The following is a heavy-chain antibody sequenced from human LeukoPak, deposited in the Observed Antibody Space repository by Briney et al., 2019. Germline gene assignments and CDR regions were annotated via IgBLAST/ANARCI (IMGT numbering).Heavy chain of an antibody. D-gene: IGHD6-13*01. CDR1: GYTFTSYG. Sequence: GASVKASCKASGYTFTSYGISWVRQAPGQGLEWMGWISAYNGNTNYAQKLQGRVTMTTDTSTSTAYMELRSLRSDDTAVYYCARDSLGIAAAGTFRYWGQGTLVTVSS. CDR3: ARDSLGIAAAGTFRY. V-gene: IGHV1-18*01. J-gene: IGHJ4*02. CDR2: ISAYNGNT.